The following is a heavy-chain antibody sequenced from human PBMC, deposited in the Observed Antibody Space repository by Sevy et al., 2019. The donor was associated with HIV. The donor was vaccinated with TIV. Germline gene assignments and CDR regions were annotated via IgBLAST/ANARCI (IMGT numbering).Heavy chain of an antibody. CDR2: TYYRSNWYN. CDR1: GDSVSSITVA. J-gene: IGHJ5*02. CDR3: ARAITIFGLNIMLDP. Sequence: KQSQTLSLTCAISGDSVSSITVAWNWIRQSPSRGLEWLGRTYYRSNWYNDYALSVKGRIIISPDTSKNQFSLQLNSVTPEDTAVYYCARAITIFGLNIMLDPWGQGTLVTVSS. V-gene: IGHV6-1*01. D-gene: IGHD3-3*01.